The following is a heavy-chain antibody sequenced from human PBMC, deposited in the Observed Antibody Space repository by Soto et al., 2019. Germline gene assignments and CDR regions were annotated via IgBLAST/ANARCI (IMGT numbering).Heavy chain of an antibody. D-gene: IGHD1-7*01. Sequence: QVQLQESGPGLVKPSETLSLTCTVSGGSISGYYWSWIRQPPGQGLEWIGYIYYTGSTNYNPSLKSRVTISVDTSKNQVSLKLSSVTAADTAVYYGARVLEKNYFDPWGQGTLVTVSS. CDR1: GGSISGYY. J-gene: IGHJ5*02. CDR3: ARVLEKNYFDP. CDR2: IYYTGST. V-gene: IGHV4-59*01.